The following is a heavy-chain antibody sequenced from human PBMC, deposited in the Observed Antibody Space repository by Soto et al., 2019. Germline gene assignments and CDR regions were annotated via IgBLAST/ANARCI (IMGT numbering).Heavy chain of an antibody. Sequence: SETLSVTCTVSGGSISSSSYYWGRIRQPPGKGLEWIGSIYYSGSTNYNPSLKSRVTISVDTSKNQFSLKLSSVTAADTAVYYCARAVGGGYEKGADYYYMDVWGKGTTVTVSS. J-gene: IGHJ6*03. CDR1: GGSISSSSYY. D-gene: IGHD5-12*01. CDR2: IYYSGST. CDR3: ARAVGGGYEKGADYYYMDV. V-gene: IGHV4-39*07.